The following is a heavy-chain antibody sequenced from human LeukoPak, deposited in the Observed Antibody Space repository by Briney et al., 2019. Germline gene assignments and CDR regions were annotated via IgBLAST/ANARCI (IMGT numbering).Heavy chain of an antibody. V-gene: IGHV1-3*01. CDR3: ARDLGWFGPPDY. CDR2: INAGNGNT. D-gene: IGHD3/OR15-3a*01. J-gene: IGHJ4*02. CDR1: GYTFTSYA. Sequence: SVKVSCKASGYTFTSYAMHWVRQAPGQRLEWMGWINAGNGNTKYSQKFQGRVTITRDTSASTAYMELSSLRSEDTAVYYCARDLGWFGPPDYWGQGTLVTVSS.